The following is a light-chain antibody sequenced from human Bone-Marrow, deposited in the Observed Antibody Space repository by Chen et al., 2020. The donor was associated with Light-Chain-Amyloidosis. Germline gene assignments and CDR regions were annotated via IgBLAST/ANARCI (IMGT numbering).Light chain of an antibody. CDR3: QQYGTSPLT. CDR2: GSS. J-gene: IGKJ4*01. CDR1: QTISSNY. V-gene: IGKV3-20*01. Sequence: EIVLTQSPGTLSLSPGEGANLSCRASQTISSNYLTWYQQKFGQAHSLLIYGSSSRATGIPDRFTGSGSGTDFTLTINRLEPEDFAMYYCQQYGTSPLTFGGGTKVEIK.